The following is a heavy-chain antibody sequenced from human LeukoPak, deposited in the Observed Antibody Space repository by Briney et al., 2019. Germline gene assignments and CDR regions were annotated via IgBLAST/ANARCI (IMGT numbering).Heavy chain of an antibody. J-gene: IGHJ4*02. V-gene: IGHV4-59*12. D-gene: IGHD1-26*01. CDR3: ARERVGASDY. Sequence: SETLSLTCIVSGGSFTSYYWSWIRQPPGKGLEWVGYKSYSGSTNYNPSLKSRATISLDTSKYQFSLKLSSVTAADTAVYYCARERVGASDYWGQGTLVTVSS. CDR1: GGSFTSYY. CDR2: KSYSGST.